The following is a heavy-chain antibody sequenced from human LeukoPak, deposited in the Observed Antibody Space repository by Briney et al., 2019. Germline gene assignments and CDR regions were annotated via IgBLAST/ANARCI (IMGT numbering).Heavy chain of an antibody. V-gene: IGHV3-21*01. Sequence: GGSLRLSCEGSGFTFSTFSMNWVRRAPGKGLEWVSHLSSSSGYIYYADSVRDRFTISRDNAKNSVYLQMDRLRAEDTAVYYCARGLQETLGWLKAFSAFDIWGQGTMVTVSS. D-gene: IGHD5-24*01. CDR3: ARGLQETLGWLKAFSAFDI. CDR1: GFTFSTFS. CDR2: LSSSSGYI. J-gene: IGHJ3*02.